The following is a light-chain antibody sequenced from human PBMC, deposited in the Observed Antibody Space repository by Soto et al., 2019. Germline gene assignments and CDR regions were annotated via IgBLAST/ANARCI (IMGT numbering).Light chain of an antibody. Sequence: EIVMTQSPATLSVSPGERATLSCRASQSVSSNLAWYQQKPGQAPGLLMYGVSTRATGIPARFSGSGSGREFTLTISSLQSEDFAVYYCQQYNNWPSLTFGGGTKVEIK. CDR2: GVS. V-gene: IGKV3-15*01. CDR1: QSVSSN. CDR3: QQYNNWPSLT. J-gene: IGKJ4*01.